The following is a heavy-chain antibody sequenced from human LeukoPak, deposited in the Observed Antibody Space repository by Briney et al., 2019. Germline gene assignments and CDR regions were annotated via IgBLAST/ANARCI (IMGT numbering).Heavy chain of an antibody. V-gene: IGHV5-51*01. J-gene: IGHJ4*02. CDR3: ATVVGSWTFYPAEYFDY. D-gene: IGHD3-10*01. CDR2: IYPDDSDT. Sequence: GESLKISCKGSGYDFTTYWIGWVRQMPGKGLEWMGIIYPDDSDTKYSPSFQGQVTISADKSTNTAYLQWSSLKASDTAMYYCATVVGSWTFYPAEYFDYWGQGTLVTVSS. CDR1: GYDFTTYW.